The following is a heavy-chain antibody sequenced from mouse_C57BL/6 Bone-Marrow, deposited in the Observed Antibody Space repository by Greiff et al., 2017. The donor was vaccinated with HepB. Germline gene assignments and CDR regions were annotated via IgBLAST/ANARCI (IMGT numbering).Heavy chain of an antibody. CDR3: ASYYDYAHPPYAMDY. Sequence: DVQLVESGGGLVKPGGSLKLSCAASGFTFSDYGMHWVRQAPEKGLEWVAYISSGSSTIYYADTVKGRFTISRDNAKNTLFLQMTSLRSEDTAMYYCASYYDYAHPPYAMDYWGQGTSVTVSS. CDR1: GFTFSDYG. D-gene: IGHD2-4*01. V-gene: IGHV5-17*01. CDR2: ISSGSSTI. J-gene: IGHJ4*01.